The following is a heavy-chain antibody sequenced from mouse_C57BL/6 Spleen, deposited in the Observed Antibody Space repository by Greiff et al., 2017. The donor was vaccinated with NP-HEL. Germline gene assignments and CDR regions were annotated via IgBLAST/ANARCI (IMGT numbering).Heavy chain of an antibody. D-gene: IGHD1-2*01. CDR1: GYTFTSYW. Sequence: QVQLKQPGAELVMPGASVKLSCKASGYTFTSYWMHWVKQRPGQGLEWIGEIDPSDSYTNYNQKFKGKSTLTVDKSSSTAYMQLSSLTSEDSAVYYCARGRLKGSYWGQGTTLTVSS. CDR3: ARGRLKGSY. CDR2: IDPSDSYT. V-gene: IGHV1-69*01. J-gene: IGHJ2*01.